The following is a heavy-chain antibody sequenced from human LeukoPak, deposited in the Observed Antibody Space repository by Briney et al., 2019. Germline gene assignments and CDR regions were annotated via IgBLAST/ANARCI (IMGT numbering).Heavy chain of an antibody. D-gene: IGHD3-10*01. J-gene: IGHJ6*02. V-gene: IGHV3-49*04. CDR1: GFTFGDHA. Sequence: GGSLRLSCSTSGFTFGDHAMSWVRQAPGKGLEWVGFIRSRAYRGTTEYAASVRDRFTISRDDSKSIAYLQMNGLKIDDTAVYFCGRGPVELWLHNGIDVWGQGTTVTVSS. CDR3: GRGPVELWLHNGIDV. CDR2: IRSRAYRGTT.